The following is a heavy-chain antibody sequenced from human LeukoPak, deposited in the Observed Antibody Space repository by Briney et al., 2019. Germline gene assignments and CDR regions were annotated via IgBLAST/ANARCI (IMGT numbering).Heavy chain of an antibody. CDR3: ARATYYYGSGSYYY. J-gene: IGHJ4*02. D-gene: IGHD3-10*01. Sequence: GGSLRLSCAASGFTFSSYWMSWVRQAPGKGLEWVANIKQDGSEKYYVDSVKGRFTISRDNAKNSLYLQMNSLRVEDTAVYYCARATYYYGSGSYYYWGQGTLVTVSS. CDR1: GFTFSSYW. CDR2: IKQDGSEK. V-gene: IGHV3-7*01.